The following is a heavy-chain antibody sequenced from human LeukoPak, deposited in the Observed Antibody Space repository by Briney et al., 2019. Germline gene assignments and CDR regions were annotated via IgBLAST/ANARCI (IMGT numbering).Heavy chain of an antibody. CDR2: INPSSAGT. J-gene: IGHJ4*02. CDR1: GYTFTSYY. V-gene: IGHV1-46*01. CDR3: ARHPSPQLHHFDY. Sequence: ASVKVSCKASGYTFTSYYIHWVRQAPGQGLEWMGIINPSSAGTTYTQTFQGRVTMTRDTSTSTVYMELSSLRSEDTAVYYCARHPSPQLHHFDYWGQGTLVTVSS. D-gene: IGHD2-2*01.